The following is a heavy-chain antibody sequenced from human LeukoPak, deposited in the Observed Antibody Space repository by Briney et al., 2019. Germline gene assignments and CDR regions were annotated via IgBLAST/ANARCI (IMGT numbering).Heavy chain of an antibody. V-gene: IGHV1-18*01. Sequence: ASVKVSCKASGYTFTSYGISWVRQAPGQGLEWMGWISAYNGDTNYAQKLQGRVTMTTDTSTSTAYMELRSLRSDDTAVYYCATGYCSSTNCRIDYWGQGTLVSVSS. CDR1: GYTFTSYG. CDR2: ISAYNGDT. CDR3: ATGYCSSTNCRIDY. D-gene: IGHD2-2*03. J-gene: IGHJ4*02.